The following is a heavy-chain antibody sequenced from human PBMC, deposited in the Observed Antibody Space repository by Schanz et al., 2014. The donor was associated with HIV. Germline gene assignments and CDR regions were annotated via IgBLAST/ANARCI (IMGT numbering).Heavy chain of an antibody. J-gene: IGHJ4*02. CDR1: GFMFSTYS. D-gene: IGHD2-15*01. Sequence: EVQLVESGGGPVKPGGSVRLSCAASGFMFSTYSMHWVRQAPGKGLEWVSSISSSSNTKNYADSVKGRFTISRDNAKNSLYLQMKGLRDEDTAVYYCARDCLGGCPADYWGQGTLVTVSS. CDR3: ARDCLGGCPADY. V-gene: IGHV3-48*02. CDR2: ISSSSNTK.